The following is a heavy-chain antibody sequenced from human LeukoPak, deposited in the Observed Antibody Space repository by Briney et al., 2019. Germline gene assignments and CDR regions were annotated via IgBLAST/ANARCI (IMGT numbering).Heavy chain of an antibody. V-gene: IGHV1-8*01. J-gene: IGHJ5*02. CDR1: GYTFTSYE. CDR3: ASLVRGEYCSGGSCGNWFDP. D-gene: IGHD2-15*01. CDR2: MNPNRGNT. Sequence: ASVKVSCKASGYTFTSYEINWVRQATGQGLEWMGRMNPNRGNTGYAQKFQGRVTMTRNTSISTAYMDLSSLRSEDTAVYYCASLVRGEYCSGGSCGNWFDPWGQGTLVTVSS.